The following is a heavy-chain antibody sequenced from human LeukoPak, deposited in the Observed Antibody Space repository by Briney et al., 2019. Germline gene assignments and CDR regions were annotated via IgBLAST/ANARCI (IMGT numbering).Heavy chain of an antibody. J-gene: IGHJ5*02. D-gene: IGHD2-21*02. CDR3: AKDRVVVVTATSYNWFDP. CDR1: GFTFSSYG. V-gene: IGHV3-30*18. Sequence: GGSLRLSCAASGFTFSSYGMHWVRQAPGKGLEWVAVISYDGSNKYYADSVKGRFTISRDKSKNTLYLQMNSLRAEDTAVYYCAKDRVVVVTATSYNWFDPWGQGTLVTVSS. CDR2: ISYDGSNK.